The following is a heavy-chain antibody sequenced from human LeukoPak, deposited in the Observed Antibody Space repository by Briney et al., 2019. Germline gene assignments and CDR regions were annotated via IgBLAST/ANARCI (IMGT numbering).Heavy chain of an antibody. CDR2: ISAGSTST. CDR1: GFTFSNYA. D-gene: IGHD3-10*01. J-gene: IGHJ3*02. Sequence: GGSLRLSCAASGFTFSNYAMNWVRQAPGKGLEWVSGISAGSTSTYYADSVKGRFTISRDNSKNTHYLQMSGLRAEDTAIYYCAKGGVTSPQYAFDIWGQGTMVTVSS. V-gene: IGHV3-23*01. CDR3: AKGGVTSPQYAFDI.